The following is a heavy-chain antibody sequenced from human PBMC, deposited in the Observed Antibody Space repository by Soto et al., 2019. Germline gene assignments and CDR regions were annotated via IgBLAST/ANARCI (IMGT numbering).Heavy chain of an antibody. V-gene: IGHV3-48*02. D-gene: IGHD6-13*01. CDR3: ARDEEVKSASRGMDV. CDR2: ISSSGSTI. CDR1: GFTFRRYS. J-gene: IGHJ6*02. Sequence: GGSLRLSCAASGFTFRRYSMNWARQAPGKGLECVSYISSSGSTIYYADSVKGRFTVSRDNAKDSLYLQMNSLRDEDTAVYYCARDEEVKSASRGMDVWGQGTTVTVS.